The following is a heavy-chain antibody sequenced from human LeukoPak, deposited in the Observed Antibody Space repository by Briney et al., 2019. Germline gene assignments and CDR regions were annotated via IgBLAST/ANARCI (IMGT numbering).Heavy chain of an antibody. J-gene: IGHJ3*02. CDR3: ARGTFYGGNSPFAFDI. CDR2: FYSGGSR. V-gene: IGHV3-53*01. CDR1: GFTVSSNY. Sequence: TGGSLRLSCAASGFTVSSNYMSWVRQAPGKGLEWVSVFYSGGSRYYADSVKGRLTISRDNSKNTLYFQMNSLRAEGTAVYYCARGTFYGGNSPFAFDIWGQGTMVTVSS. D-gene: IGHD4-23*01.